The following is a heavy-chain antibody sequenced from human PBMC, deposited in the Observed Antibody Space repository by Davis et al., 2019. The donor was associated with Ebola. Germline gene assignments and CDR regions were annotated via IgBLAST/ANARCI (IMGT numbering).Heavy chain of an antibody. CDR1: GFSFSSTW. D-gene: IGHD2-8*02. V-gene: IGHV3-74*01. Sequence: PGGSLRLSCAASGFSFSSTWMHWVRQAPGKGLVWVSRIHSDGTSTIYTDSGKGRFTISGDNSKNTLDLQMNSLRPEDTAVYYCVKTRSNWWNDALEIWGRGTMVIVSS. CDR2: IHSDGTST. CDR3: VKTRSNWWNDALEI. J-gene: IGHJ3*02.